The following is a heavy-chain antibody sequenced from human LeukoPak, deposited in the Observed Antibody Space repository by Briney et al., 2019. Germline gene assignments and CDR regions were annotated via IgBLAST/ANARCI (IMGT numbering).Heavy chain of an antibody. CDR2: SSGNGGST. Sequence: GGSLRLSCGASGFTFSNYAMSWVRQAPGKGLEWVSTSSGNGGSTYYGDSVKGRFAISRDNVKNTLHLQMSSLRAEDTAVYYCARDSNWNNGGFDYWGQGTLVTVSA. CDR3: ARDSNWNNGGFDY. J-gene: IGHJ4*02. D-gene: IGHD1/OR15-1a*01. CDR1: GFTFSNYA. V-gene: IGHV3-23*01.